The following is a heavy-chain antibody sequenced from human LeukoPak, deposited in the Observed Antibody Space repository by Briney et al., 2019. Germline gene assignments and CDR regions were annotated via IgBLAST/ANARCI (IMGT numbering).Heavy chain of an antibody. CDR3: AKRVSPGVTGSFAFDY. J-gene: IGHJ4*02. CDR2: ISASGGTT. CDR1: GLTFSNYA. D-gene: IGHD3-10*01. V-gene: IGHV3-23*01. Sequence: GGSLRLSCAASGLTFSNYAMSWVRQAPGKGLEWVSGISASGGTTYYADSEKGRFTISRDNAKNTLYLQMNSLRAEDTAVYYCAKRVSPGVTGSFAFDYWGQGTLVTVSS.